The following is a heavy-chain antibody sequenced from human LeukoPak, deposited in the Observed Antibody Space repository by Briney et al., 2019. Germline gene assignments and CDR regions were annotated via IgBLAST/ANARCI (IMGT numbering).Heavy chain of an antibody. Sequence: SETLSLTCTVSGGSISSYYWSWIRQPAGKGLEWIGRIYTSGSTNYNPSLKSRVTMSVDTSKNQFSLKLSSVTAADTAVYYCARVDSSRSYWYFDLWGRGTLVTVSS. CDR2: IYTSGST. CDR1: GGSISSYY. D-gene: IGHD4-11*01. J-gene: IGHJ2*01. CDR3: ARVDSSRSYWYFDL. V-gene: IGHV4-4*07.